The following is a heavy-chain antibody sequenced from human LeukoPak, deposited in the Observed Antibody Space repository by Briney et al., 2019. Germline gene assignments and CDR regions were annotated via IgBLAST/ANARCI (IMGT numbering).Heavy chain of an antibody. CDR3: ASPGRYCSGGSCYCLFDY. V-gene: IGHV1-69*13. J-gene: IGHJ4*02. D-gene: IGHD2-15*01. CDR2: IIPIFGTA. CDR1: GGTFSSYA. Sequence: ASVKVSCKASGGTFSSYASSWVRQAPGQGLEWMGGIIPIFGTANYAQKFQGRVTITADESTSTAYMELSSLRSEDTAVYYCASPGRYCSGGSCYCLFDYWGQGTLVTVSS.